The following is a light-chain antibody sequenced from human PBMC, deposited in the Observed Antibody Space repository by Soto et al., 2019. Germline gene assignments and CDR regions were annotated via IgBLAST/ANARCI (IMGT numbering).Light chain of an antibody. CDR1: QSVSTN. Sequence: EIVMTQSPATLSVSPGERATLSCRASQSVSTNLAWYQQKPGQAPRLLIYGASTRATGVPPRFIRSASGTEFTLTISSLQSEDFGGFYCQHHYRWPPGAFGPGTKV. CDR3: QHHYRWPPGA. J-gene: IGKJ3*01. CDR2: GAS. V-gene: IGKV3-15*01.